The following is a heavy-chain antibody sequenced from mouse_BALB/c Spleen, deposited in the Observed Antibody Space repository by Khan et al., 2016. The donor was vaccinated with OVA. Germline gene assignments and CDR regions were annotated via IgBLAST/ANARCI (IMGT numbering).Heavy chain of an antibody. J-gene: IGHJ3*01. D-gene: IGHD2-3*01. V-gene: IGHV1-80*01. CDR2: IYPGDGDS. CDR3: AREGYDGYYRAWFAY. Sequence: QVQLQQSGAELVRPGSSVKISCKASGHAFSDYWMNWVKQRPGQGLEWIGQIYPGDGDSNYNGKFKGKATLTVDKASSTAYMQLSSLTSGDSAVYFCAREGYDGYYRAWFAYWGQGTLVTVSA. CDR1: GHAFSDYW.